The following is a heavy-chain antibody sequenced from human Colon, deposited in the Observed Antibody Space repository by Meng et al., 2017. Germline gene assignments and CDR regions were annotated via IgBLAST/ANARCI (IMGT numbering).Heavy chain of an antibody. CDR3: ARDRRYNWNYGDAFDI. V-gene: IGHV1-18*01. CDR1: GYTFTSYG. Sequence: ASVKVSCKASGYTFTSYGISWVRQAPGQGLEWMGWISAYNGNTNYAQKLQGRVTMTTDTSTSTAYMELRSLRSDDTAVYYCARDRRYNWNYGDAFDIWAKGQWSPSPQ. J-gene: IGHJ3*02. D-gene: IGHD1-7*01. CDR2: ISAYNGNT.